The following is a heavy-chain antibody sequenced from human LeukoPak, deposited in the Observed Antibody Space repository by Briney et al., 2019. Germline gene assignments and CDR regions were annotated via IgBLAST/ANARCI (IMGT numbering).Heavy chain of an antibody. J-gene: IGHJ3*02. D-gene: IGHD3-22*01. V-gene: IGHV3-74*01. CDR3: ARDTDYYDSSGYYPDSFDI. CDR2: INSDGSST. CDR1: GFTFSSYW. Sequence: GGSLRLSCAASGFTFSSYWMHWVRQAPGKGLVWVSRINSDGSSTNYADSVKGRFTISRDNAKNSLYLQMNSLRAEDTAVYYCARDTDYYDSSGYYPDSFDIWGQGTMVTVSS.